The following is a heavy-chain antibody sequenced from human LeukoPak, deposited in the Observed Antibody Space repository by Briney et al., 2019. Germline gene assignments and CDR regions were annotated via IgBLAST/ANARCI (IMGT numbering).Heavy chain of an antibody. V-gene: IGHV3-23*01. Sequence: PGGSLRLSCAASGFTFSSYAMSWVRQAPGEGLEWVSAISGSGGNTYYADSVKGRLTIYRDNPKNKLYLKMNSLRAEDTAVYYCAKDKSGIMITFGGVIVPDYWGQGTLVTVSS. D-gene: IGHD3-16*02. CDR3: AKDKSGIMITFGGVIVPDY. J-gene: IGHJ4*02. CDR2: ISGSGGNT. CDR1: GFTFSSYA.